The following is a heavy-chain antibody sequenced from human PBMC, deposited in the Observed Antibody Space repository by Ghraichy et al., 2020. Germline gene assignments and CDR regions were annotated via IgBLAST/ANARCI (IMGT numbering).Heavy chain of an antibody. D-gene: IGHD5-24*01. CDR3: ARGSRDGYNYYFDY. J-gene: IGHJ4*02. CDR2: INPIFGTA. Sequence: SVKVSCKASGGTFSSYTISWVRQAPGQGLEWMGGINPIFGTANYAQKFQGRVTITADESTSTAYMELSSLRSEDTAVYYCARGSRDGYNYYFDYWGQGTLVTVSS. V-gene: IGHV1-69*13. CDR1: GGTFSSYT.